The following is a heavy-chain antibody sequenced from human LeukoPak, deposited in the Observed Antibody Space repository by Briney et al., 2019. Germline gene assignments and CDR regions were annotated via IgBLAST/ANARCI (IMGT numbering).Heavy chain of an antibody. V-gene: IGHV1-3*01. CDR3: ARGYYDSSGYLNWFDP. CDR2: INAGNGNT. CDR1: GYTFTSYA. Sequence: GASVTVSCKASGYTFTSYAMHWVRQAPGQRLEWMGWINAGNGNTKYSQKFQGRVTITRDTSASTAYMELSSLRSEDTAVYYCARGYYDSSGYLNWFDPWGQGTLVTVSS. J-gene: IGHJ5*02. D-gene: IGHD3-22*01.